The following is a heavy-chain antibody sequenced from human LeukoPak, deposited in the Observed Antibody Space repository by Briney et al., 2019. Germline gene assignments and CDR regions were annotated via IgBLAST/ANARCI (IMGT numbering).Heavy chain of an antibody. Sequence: GGSLSLSCVGSGFTFSNYWIKWVRQAPGKGLEWVGNINEDGSRKNYADSVKGRFTISRDNSKNSLYLQMDSLRAEDTALYYCAGGYYARFGGQGTQVTVSS. V-gene: IGHV3-7*04. CDR3: AGGYYARF. CDR1: GFTFSNYW. D-gene: IGHD3-10*02. J-gene: IGHJ4*02. CDR2: INEDGSRK.